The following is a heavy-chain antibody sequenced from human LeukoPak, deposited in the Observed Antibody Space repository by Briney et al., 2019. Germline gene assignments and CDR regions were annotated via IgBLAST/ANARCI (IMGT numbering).Heavy chain of an antibody. Sequence: GSLRLSCAASGFTFSDYYMSWIRQAPGKGLEWVSYISSGSSIYYADPVKGRFTISRDNAKNSLYLQMNSLRAEDTAVYLCARAAVVTSPFDYWGQGTLVTVSS. CDR2: ISSGSSI. J-gene: IGHJ4*02. CDR1: GFTFSDYY. CDR3: ARAAVVTSPFDY. D-gene: IGHD3-22*01. V-gene: IGHV3-11*01.